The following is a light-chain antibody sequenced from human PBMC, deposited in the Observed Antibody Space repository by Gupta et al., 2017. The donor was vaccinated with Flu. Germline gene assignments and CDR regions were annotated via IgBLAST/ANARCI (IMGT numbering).Light chain of an antibody. CDR3: SSYAGSNTFV. CDR2: EVS. J-gene: IGLJ2*01. CDR1: SSDVGGYNY. V-gene: IGLV2-8*01. Sequence: SVTISCTGTSSDVGGYNYVSWYQQYPGKAPNRMMFEVSQRPSGVPDRFSASKSGNTASLTVSGLQAEDEADYYCSSYAGSNTFVFGGGTKLTVL.